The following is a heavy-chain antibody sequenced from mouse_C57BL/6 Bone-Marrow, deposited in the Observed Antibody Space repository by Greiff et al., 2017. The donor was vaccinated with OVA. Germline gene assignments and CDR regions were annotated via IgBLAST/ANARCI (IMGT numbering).Heavy chain of an antibody. V-gene: IGHV5-2*01. Sequence: EVQVVESGGGLVQPGESLKLSCESNEYEFPSHDMSWVRKTPEKRLELVAAINSDGGSTYYPDTMERRFIISRDNTKKTLYLQMSSLRSEDTALYYCASTMVTTKGAWFAYWGQGTLVTVSA. CDR2: INSDGGST. J-gene: IGHJ3*01. D-gene: IGHD2-2*01. CDR1: EYEFPSHD. CDR3: ASTMVTTKGAWFAY.